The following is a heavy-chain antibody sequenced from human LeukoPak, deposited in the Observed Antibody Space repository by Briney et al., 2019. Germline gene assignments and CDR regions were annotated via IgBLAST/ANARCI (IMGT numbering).Heavy chain of an antibody. D-gene: IGHD5-12*01. CDR3: ARGVDIVATIWDY. V-gene: IGHV3-7*03. CDR2: IEIDGCEK. J-gene: IGHJ4*02. CDR1: GFTFSTYW. Sequence: PGGSLRLSCAASGFTFSTYWMSWVRQAPGKGLEWVANIEIDGCEKYYVDSVKGRFTISRDNAKNSLYLQMNSLRVEDTAVYYCARGVDIVATIWDYWGQGTLVTVSS.